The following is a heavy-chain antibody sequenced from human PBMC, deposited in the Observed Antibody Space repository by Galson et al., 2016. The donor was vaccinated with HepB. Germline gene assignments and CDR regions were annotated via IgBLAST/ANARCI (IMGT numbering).Heavy chain of an antibody. CDR1: GFTFSGYS. Sequence: SLRLSCAVSGFTFSGYSMNWVRQAPGKGLEWISYISSSSSTINYADAVKGRFTISRDNAKKSLYLQMNSLRPEDTAVYYCARDDLGPGGYLDNWGQGSLVSVSS. CDR3: ARDDLGPGGYLDN. CDR2: ISSSSSTI. V-gene: IGHV3-48*04. D-gene: IGHD1-26*01. J-gene: IGHJ4*02.